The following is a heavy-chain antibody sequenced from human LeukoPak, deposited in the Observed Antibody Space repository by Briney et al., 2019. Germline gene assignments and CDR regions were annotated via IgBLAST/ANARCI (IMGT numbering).Heavy chain of an antibody. J-gene: IGHJ4*02. D-gene: IGHD3-22*01. CDR1: GFTFSSYA. CDR2: ISYDGSNK. Sequence: GRSLRLSCAASGFTFSSYAMYWVRQAPGKGLEWVAVISYDGSNKYYADSVKGRFTISRDNSKNTLYLQMNSLRAEDTAVYYCAKDWDYYDSSGFDYWGQGSLVTVSS. V-gene: IGHV3-30-3*01. CDR3: AKDWDYYDSSGFDY.